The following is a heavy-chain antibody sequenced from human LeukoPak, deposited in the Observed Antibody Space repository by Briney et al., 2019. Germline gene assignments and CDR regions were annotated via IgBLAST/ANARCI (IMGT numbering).Heavy chain of an antibody. CDR3: ARVRYCSSTSCFSITYYYMDV. J-gene: IGHJ6*03. CDR2: IYTSGST. V-gene: IGHV4-4*07. Sequence: PSETLSLTCTVSGGSITSYYWSWIRQPAGKGLEWIGRIYTSGSTNYNPSLKSRVTMSVDTSKNQFSLKLSSVTAADTAVYYCARVRYCSSTSCFSITYYYMDVWGKGTTVTVSS. D-gene: IGHD2-2*01. CDR1: GGSITSYY.